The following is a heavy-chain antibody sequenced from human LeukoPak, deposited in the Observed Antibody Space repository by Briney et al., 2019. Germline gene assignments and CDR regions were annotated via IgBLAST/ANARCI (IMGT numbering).Heavy chain of an antibody. CDR3: ARPRYCSSTSCYNWFDP. V-gene: IGHV3-23*01. J-gene: IGHJ5*02. CDR2: ISGSGGST. D-gene: IGHD2-2*01. CDR1: GFTFSSYA. Sequence: GGSLRLSCAASGFTFSSYAMSWVRQAPGKGLEWVSAISGSGGSTYYADSVKGRFTISRDNSKSTLYLQMNSLRAEDTAVYYCARPRYCSSTSCYNWFDPWGQGTLVTVSS.